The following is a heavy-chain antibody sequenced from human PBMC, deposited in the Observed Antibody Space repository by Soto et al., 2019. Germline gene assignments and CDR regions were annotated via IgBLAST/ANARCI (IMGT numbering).Heavy chain of an antibody. CDR1: GGSISSYY. CDR3: ARLFPVVVPAARGYYFDY. Sequence: SETLSLTCTVSGGSISSYYWSWIRQPPGKGLEWIGYIYYSGSTNYNPSLKSRVTISVDTSKNQFSLKLSSVTAADTAVYYCARLFPVVVPAARGYYFDYWGQGTPVTVSS. J-gene: IGHJ4*02. D-gene: IGHD2-2*01. CDR2: IYYSGST. V-gene: IGHV4-59*01.